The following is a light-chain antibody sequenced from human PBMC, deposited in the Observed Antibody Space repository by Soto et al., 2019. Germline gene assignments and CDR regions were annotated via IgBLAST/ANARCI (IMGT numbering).Light chain of an antibody. CDR1: SSDVGGYNY. J-gene: IGLJ3*02. CDR3: SSYTSRSTPWV. Sequence: QSALTQPASVSGSPGQSITISCTGTSSDVGGYNYVSWYQQHTGKAPKLMIYEVSNRPPGVSNRFSGYKSGNTASLTISGLQAEYQADYYCSSYTSRSTPWVFGGGTKLTVL. V-gene: IGLV2-14*01. CDR2: EVS.